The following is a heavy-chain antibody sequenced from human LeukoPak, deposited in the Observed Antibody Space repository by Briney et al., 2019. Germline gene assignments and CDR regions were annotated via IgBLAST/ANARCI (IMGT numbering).Heavy chain of an antibody. CDR1: GGSISSGDYY. J-gene: IGHJ5*02. CDR3: ARDLKRKGEGNWFDP. D-gene: IGHD3-16*01. Sequence: SQTLSLTCTVSGGSISSGDYYWRWIRQPPGKGLEWIGYIYYSGSTYYNPSFKSRVTISVDTSKNQFSLKLGSVTAADTAVYYCARDLKRKGEGNWFDPWGQGTLVTVSS. V-gene: IGHV4-30-4*01. CDR2: IYYSGST.